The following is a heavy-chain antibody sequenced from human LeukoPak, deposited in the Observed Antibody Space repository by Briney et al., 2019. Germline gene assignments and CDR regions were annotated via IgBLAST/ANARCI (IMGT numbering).Heavy chain of an antibody. CDR1: GYTFTSYA. J-gene: IGHJ4*01. CDR3: ARPEVGQLVPFDY. V-gene: IGHV7-4-1*02. Sequence: AASVKVSCKASGYTFTSYAMNWVRQAPGQGLKWMGWINTNTGNPTYAQGFTGRFVFSLDTSVSTAYLQISSLKAEDTAVYYCARPEVGQLVPFDYWGQEPWSPSPQ. D-gene: IGHD6-6*01. CDR2: INTNTGNP.